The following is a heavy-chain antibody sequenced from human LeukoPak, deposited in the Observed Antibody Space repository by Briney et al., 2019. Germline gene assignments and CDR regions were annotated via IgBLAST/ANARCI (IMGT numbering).Heavy chain of an antibody. CDR1: GGSISNY. CDR3: ARVAAAGNYYFDY. CDR2: IYYSGST. J-gene: IGHJ4*02. D-gene: IGHD6-13*01. V-gene: IGHV4-39*07. Sequence: SETLSLTCTVSGGSISNYWSWIRQPPGKGLEWIGSIYYSGSTYYNPSLKSRVTISIDTSKNQFSLKLSSVTAADTAVYFCARVAAAGNYYFDYWGQGTLVTVSS.